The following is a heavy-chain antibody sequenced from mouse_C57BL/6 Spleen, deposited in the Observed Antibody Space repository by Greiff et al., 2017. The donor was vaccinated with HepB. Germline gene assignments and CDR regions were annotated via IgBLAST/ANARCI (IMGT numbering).Heavy chain of an antibody. V-gene: IGHV5-16*01. CDR3: AREGDVNAMDY. D-gene: IGHD3-3*01. CDR2: INYDGSST. Sequence: EVQLVESEGGLVQPGSSMKLSCTASGFTFSDYYMAWVRQVPEKGLEWVANINYDGSSTYYLDSLKSRFIISRDNAKNILYLQMSSLKSEDTATYYCAREGDVNAMDYWGQGTSVTVSS. CDR1: GFTFSDYY. J-gene: IGHJ4*01.